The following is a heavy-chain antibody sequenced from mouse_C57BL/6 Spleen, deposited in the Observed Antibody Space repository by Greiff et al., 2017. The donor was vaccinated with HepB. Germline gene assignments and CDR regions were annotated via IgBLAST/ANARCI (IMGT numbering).Heavy chain of an antibody. CDR1: GFTFNTYA. D-gene: IGHD3-3*01. Sequence: EVQLVESGGGLVQPKGSLKLSCAASGFTFNTYAMHWVRQAPGKGLEWVARIRSKSSNYATYYAGSVKARFTISRDDSQSMLYLQMNNLKTENTAKYYCVRDEGSYHWYVDVWGTGTTVTVSS. J-gene: IGHJ1*03. CDR2: IRSKSSNYAT. CDR3: VRDEGSYHWYVDV. V-gene: IGHV10-3*01.